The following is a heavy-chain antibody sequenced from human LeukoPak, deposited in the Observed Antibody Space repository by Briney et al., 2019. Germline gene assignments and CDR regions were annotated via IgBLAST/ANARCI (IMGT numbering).Heavy chain of an antibody. V-gene: IGHV1-2*02. D-gene: IGHD3-22*01. J-gene: IGHJ4*02. Sequence: ASVKVSCKASGYTFTGYYMHWVRQAPGQGLEWMGWINPNSGGTNYAQKFQGRVTMTRDTSISTAYMGLSRLRSDDTAVYYCARNYDSSGYYYYFDYWGQGTLVTVSS. CDR2: INPNSGGT. CDR1: GYTFTGYY. CDR3: ARNYDSSGYYYYFDY.